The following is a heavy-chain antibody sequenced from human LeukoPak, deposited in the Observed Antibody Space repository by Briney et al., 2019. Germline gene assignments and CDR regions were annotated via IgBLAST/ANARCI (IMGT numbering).Heavy chain of an antibody. CDR2: INHSGST. J-gene: IGHJ4*02. CDR1: GGSFSGYY. D-gene: IGHD4-11*01. V-gene: IGHV4-34*01. Sequence: PSETLSLTCAVYGGSFSGYYWSWIRQPPGKGLEWIGEINHSGSTNYNPSLKSRVTISVDTSKNQFSLKLSSVTAADTAVYYCARGSPVRAYYWGQGTLVTVSS. CDR3: ARGSPVRAYY.